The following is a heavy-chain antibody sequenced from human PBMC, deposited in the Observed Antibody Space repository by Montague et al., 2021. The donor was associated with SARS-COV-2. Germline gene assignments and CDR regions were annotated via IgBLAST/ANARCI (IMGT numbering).Heavy chain of an antibody. J-gene: IGHJ2*01. Sequence: SLRLSCAASGFTFSSYSMNWVRQAPGKGLEWVSSISSSSSYIYYADSVKGRFTISRDNAKNSLYLRMNSLRAEDTAVYYCARVSKVRGVIITWYFDLWGRGTLVTVSS. V-gene: IGHV3-21*01. D-gene: IGHD3-10*01. CDR1: GFTFSSYS. CDR2: ISSSSSYI. CDR3: ARVSKVRGVIITWYFDL.